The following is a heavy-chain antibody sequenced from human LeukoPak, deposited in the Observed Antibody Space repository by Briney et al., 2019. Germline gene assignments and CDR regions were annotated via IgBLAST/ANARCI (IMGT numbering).Heavy chain of an antibody. V-gene: IGHV1-69*13. CDR2: IIPIFGTA. CDR3: ATDPLRVAGRTTDY. J-gene: IGHJ4*02. Sequence: ASVKVSCKASGGTFSSYAISWVRQAPGQGLEWMGGIIPIFGTANYAQKFQGRVTITADESTSTAYMELSSLRSEDTAVYYCATDPLRVAGRTTDYWGQGTLVTVSS. CDR1: GGTFSSYA. D-gene: IGHD6-19*01.